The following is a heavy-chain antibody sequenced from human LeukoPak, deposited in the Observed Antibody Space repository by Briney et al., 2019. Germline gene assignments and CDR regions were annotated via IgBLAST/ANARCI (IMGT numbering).Heavy chain of an antibody. Sequence: PGGSLRLSCAASGFPFSIYAMAWVRHAPGKGLEWVPAISFNGGSTYDVDTVRGQFATSKDNSKNTLYLQMNSLRPEYTTVYYCAKARGEYGGSGTCYLYYWGQGTPFTVSS. V-gene: IGHV3-23*01. J-gene: IGHJ4*02. D-gene: IGHD3-22*01. CDR3: AKARGEYGGSGTCYLYY. CDR2: ISFNGGST. CDR1: GFPFSIYA.